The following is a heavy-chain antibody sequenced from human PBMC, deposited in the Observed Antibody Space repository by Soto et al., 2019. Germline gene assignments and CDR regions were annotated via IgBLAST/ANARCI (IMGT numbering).Heavy chain of an antibody. V-gene: IGHV1-18*01. CDR1: GYTFTSYG. J-gene: IGHJ6*02. CDR2: ISAYNGNT. D-gene: IGHD3-3*01. Sequence: ASVKGSCTASGYTFTSYGISWVRQAPGQGLEWMGWISAYNGNTNYAQKLQGRVTMTTDTSTSTAYMELRSLRSDDTAVYYCARDHPPYFSGRAFYYYYGMDVWGQGTTVTVSS. CDR3: ARDHPPYFSGRAFYYYYGMDV.